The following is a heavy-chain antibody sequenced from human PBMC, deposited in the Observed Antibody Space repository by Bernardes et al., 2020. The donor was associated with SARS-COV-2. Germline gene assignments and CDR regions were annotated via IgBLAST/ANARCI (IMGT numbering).Heavy chain of an antibody. Sequence: GGSLRLSCAASGFTFSSYGMHWVRQAPGKGLEWVAVIWYDGSNKYYADSVKGRFTISRDNSKNTLYLQMNSLRAEDTAVYYCARDRDSSSGKDAFDIWGQGTMVTVSS. D-gene: IGHD6-6*01. J-gene: IGHJ3*02. CDR2: IWYDGSNK. CDR1: GFTFSSYG. CDR3: ARDRDSSSGKDAFDI. V-gene: IGHV3-33*01.